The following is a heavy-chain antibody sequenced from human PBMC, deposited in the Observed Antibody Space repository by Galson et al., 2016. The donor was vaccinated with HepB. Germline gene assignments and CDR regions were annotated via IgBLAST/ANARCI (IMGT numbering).Heavy chain of an antibody. CDR3: ARHFSGSY. J-gene: IGHJ4*02. Sequence: SLRLSCAASGFTFSSYEMNWVRQAPGKGLEWVSYVSTSGSATTMFYADSVKGRFTISRDNAKNALHLQMNSLRAEDTAMYFCARHFSGSYLGQGTLVTVSS. D-gene: IGHD3-22*01. CDR2: VSTSGSATTM. V-gene: IGHV3-48*03. CDR1: GFTFSSYE.